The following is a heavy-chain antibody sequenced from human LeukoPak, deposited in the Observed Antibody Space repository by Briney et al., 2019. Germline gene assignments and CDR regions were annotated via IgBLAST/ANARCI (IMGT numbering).Heavy chain of an antibody. J-gene: IGHJ4*02. V-gene: IGHV6-1*01. CDR3: ARGAVRGGTNFDY. CDR2: TYYRSKWYN. D-gene: IGHD3-10*01. CDR1: GDSVSNNSAA. Sequence: SQTLSLTYAISGDSVSNNSAAWNWLRQSPSRGLEWLGRTYYRSKWYNDYAVSVKSRITITPDTSKNQFSLQLNSVTPEDTAVYYCARGAVRGGTNFDYWGQGTLVTVSS.